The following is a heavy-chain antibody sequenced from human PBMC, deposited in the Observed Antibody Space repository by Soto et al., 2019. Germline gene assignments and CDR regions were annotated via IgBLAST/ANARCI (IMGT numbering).Heavy chain of an antibody. CDR1: GGSISSSSYY. V-gene: IGHV4-39*01. CDR3: ARHFRRITMVRGVIQGWFDP. J-gene: IGHJ5*02. Sequence: TSETLSLTCTVSGGSISSSSYYWGWIRQPPGKGLGWIGSIYYSGSTYYNPSLKSRVTISVDTSKNQFSLKLSSVTAADTAVYYCARHFRRITMVRGVIQGWFDPWGQGTLVTVSS. CDR2: IYYSGST. D-gene: IGHD3-10*01.